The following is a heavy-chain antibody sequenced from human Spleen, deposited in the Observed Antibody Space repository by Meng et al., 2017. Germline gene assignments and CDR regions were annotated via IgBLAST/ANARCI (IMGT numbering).Heavy chain of an antibody. CDR2: ISWDGGST. V-gene: IGHV3-43D*03. D-gene: IGHD1-26*01. Sequence: ETLSLTCAASGFTFDDYAMHWVRQAPGKGLEWVSLISWDGGSTYYADSVKGRFTISRDNSKNSLYLQMNSLRAEDTALYYCAKDRSGSQTRYYYYYGMDVWGQGTTVTVSS. CDR1: GFTFDDYA. CDR3: AKDRSGSQTRYYYYYGMDV. J-gene: IGHJ6*02.